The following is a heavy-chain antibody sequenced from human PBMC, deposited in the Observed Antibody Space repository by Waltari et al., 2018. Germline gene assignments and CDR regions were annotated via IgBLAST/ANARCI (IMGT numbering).Heavy chain of an antibody. D-gene: IGHD6-13*01. CDR2: ISGSGYST. CDR1: GFTFSSYA. Sequence: EVQLVESGGGLVQPGGSLRLSCAASGFTFSSYAMSWVRQAPGKGLDVVSVISGSGYSTYYADSVKGRFTISRDNSKNTLYLQMNSLRAEDTAVYYCAKDFDIAAARGHFDYWGQGTLVTVSS. CDR3: AKDFDIAAARGHFDY. V-gene: IGHV3-23*04. J-gene: IGHJ4*02.